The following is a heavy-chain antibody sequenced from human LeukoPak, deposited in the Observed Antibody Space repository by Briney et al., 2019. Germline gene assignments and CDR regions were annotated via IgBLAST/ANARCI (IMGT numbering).Heavy chain of an antibody. V-gene: IGHV3-30*18. CDR2: ISYDGSNK. CDR1: GFTFSSYG. CDR3: AKASDIVATPNYFDY. Sequence: GRSLRLSCAASGFTFSSYGMHWVRQAPGKGLEWVAVISYDGSNKYYADSVKGRFTISRDNSKNTLYLQMNSLRAEDTAVYYCAKASDIVATPNYFDYWGQGTLVTVSS. D-gene: IGHD5-12*01. J-gene: IGHJ4*02.